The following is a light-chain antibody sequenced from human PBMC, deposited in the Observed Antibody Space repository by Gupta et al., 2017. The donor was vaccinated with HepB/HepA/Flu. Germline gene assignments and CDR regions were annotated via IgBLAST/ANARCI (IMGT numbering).Light chain of an antibody. J-gene: IGKJ2*01. V-gene: IGKV1-33*01. Sequence: DIQMTQSPSSLSASVGDRVTITCQASQDIGKYLNWYQQKPGMAPKLLIYDASNLETGVPSRFSGSGSGTYFTFTISSLQPEDIATYYCQQYGNLPPGGDTFGQGTKLEIK. CDR2: DAS. CDR1: QDIGKY. CDR3: QQYGNLPPGGDT.